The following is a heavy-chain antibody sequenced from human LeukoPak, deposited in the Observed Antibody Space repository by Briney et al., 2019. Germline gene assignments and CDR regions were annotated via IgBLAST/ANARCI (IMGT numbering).Heavy chain of an antibody. J-gene: IGHJ4*02. D-gene: IGHD6-13*01. CDR1: GGSFSGYY. V-gene: IGHV4-34*01. CDR3: ARVSRGGNSSSQEKSDY. Sequence: ETLSLTCAVYGGSFSGYYWSWIRQPPGKGLEWIGEIDHSGGTKYNPSLKGRVTISVDTSKNQFSLKLSSVTAADTAVYYCARVSRGGNSSSQEKSDYWGQGTLVTVSS. CDR2: IDHSGGT.